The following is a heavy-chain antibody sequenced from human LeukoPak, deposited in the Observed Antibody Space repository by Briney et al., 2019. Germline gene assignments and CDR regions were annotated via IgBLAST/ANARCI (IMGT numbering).Heavy chain of an antibody. CDR3: ARAILSPGTGYFDY. J-gene: IGHJ4*02. D-gene: IGHD1/OR15-1a*01. Sequence: SQTLSLTCTVSGGSISSGGYYWSWIRQHPGKGLEWIGYIYYSGSTYYNPSLKSRVTISVDTSKNRFSLKLSSVTAADTAVYYCARAILSPGTGYFDYWGQGTLVTVSS. CDR2: IYYSGST. CDR1: GGSISSGGYY. V-gene: IGHV4-31*03.